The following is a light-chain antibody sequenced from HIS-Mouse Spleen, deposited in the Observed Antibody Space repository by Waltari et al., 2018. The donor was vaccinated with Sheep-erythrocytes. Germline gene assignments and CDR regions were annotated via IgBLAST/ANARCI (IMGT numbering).Light chain of an antibody. Sequence: QSALTQPPSASGSPGQSVTISCTGPSSDVGGYNYVSWYQQPPGKAPKLMMYEVSKRPSGVPDRFSGSKSGNTASLTVSGLQAEDEADYYCSSYAGSNNWVFGGGTKLTVL. V-gene: IGLV2-8*01. J-gene: IGLJ3*02. CDR1: SSDVGGYNY. CDR3: SSYAGSNNWV. CDR2: EVS.